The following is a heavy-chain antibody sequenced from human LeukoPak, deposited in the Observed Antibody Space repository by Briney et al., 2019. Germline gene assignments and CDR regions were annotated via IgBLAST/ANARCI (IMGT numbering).Heavy chain of an antibody. J-gene: IGHJ3*01. CDR3: ARFWHCGFSTCWAVNGFDY. CDR1: GYSFIGYF. Sequence: ASVKVSCKASGYSFIGYFIHWVRQAPGQGLEWMGWIDSNSGETHYAQKFQGRFTMTKDTSIKTAYMELSSLRSDDTAIYYCARFWHCGFSTCWAVNGFDYWGQGTEVTVSP. V-gene: IGHV1-2*02. D-gene: IGHD2-21*01. CDR2: IDSNSGET.